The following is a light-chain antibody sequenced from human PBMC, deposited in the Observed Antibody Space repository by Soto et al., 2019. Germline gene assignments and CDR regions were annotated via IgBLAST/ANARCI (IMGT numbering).Light chain of an antibody. Sequence: DIQMTQSPSTLFASVGDRVTLTCRASQTVNSFLAWYQHKPGKPPKLLIYKASSLESGVPSRFSGIGSGTEFSLTISSLQPDDFGTYYCQQYKAYAFTFGGGTKVEMK. J-gene: IGKJ4*01. CDR1: QTVNSF. CDR3: QQYKAYAFT. V-gene: IGKV1-5*03. CDR2: KAS.